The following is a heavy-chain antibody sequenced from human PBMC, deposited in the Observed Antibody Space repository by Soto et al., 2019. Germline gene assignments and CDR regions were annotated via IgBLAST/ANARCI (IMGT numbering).Heavy chain of an antibody. D-gene: IGHD3-3*01. J-gene: IGHJ6*02. CDR3: AKDLALEYYYYYGMDV. Sequence: VGSLRLSCAASGFTFSSYGMHWVRQAPGKGLEWVAVISYDGSNKYYADSVKGRFTISRDNSKNTLYLQMNSLRAEDTAVYYCAKDLALEYYYYYGMDVRGQGTTVTVSS. CDR2: ISYDGSNK. CDR1: GFTFSSYG. V-gene: IGHV3-30*18.